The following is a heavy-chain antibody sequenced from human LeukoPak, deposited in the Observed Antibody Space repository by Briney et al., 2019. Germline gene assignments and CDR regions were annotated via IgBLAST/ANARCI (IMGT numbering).Heavy chain of an antibody. D-gene: IGHD2-15*01. CDR2: IYYSGST. CDR3: ARADCSGGSCPFDY. J-gene: IGHJ4*02. CDR1: GGSISSGDYY. Sequence: SETLSLTCTVSGGSISSGDYYWSWIRQPPGKGLEWIGYIYYSGSTYYNPSLKSRVTISVGTSKNQFSLKLSSVTAADTAVYYCARADCSGGSCPFDYWGQGTLVTVSS. V-gene: IGHV4-30-4*01.